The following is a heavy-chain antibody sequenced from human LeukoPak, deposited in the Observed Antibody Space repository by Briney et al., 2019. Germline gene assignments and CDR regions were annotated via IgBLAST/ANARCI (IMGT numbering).Heavy chain of an antibody. Sequence: GGSLRLSCTASGFTLSKYAMNWVRQAPGKGLECVSTISGNGAGTYYADSVQGRLIISRDSSKNTLYLQMNSLRADDTAIYYCAKGREAYSGSYTPFDSWGQGAQVTVSS. D-gene: IGHD1-26*01. J-gene: IGHJ4*02. CDR2: ISGNGAGT. CDR3: AKGREAYSGSYTPFDS. V-gene: IGHV3-23*01. CDR1: GFTLSKYA.